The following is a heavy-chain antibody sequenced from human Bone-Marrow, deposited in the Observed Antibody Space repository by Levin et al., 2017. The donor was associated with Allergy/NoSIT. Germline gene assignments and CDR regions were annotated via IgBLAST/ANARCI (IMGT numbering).Heavy chain of an antibody. CDR3: ARPSGTYYNVDWKGAAGGMDV. J-gene: IGHJ6*02. CDR1: GFTFKSYT. V-gene: IGHV3-21*01. D-gene: IGHD3-10*01. CDR2: ISSSSSYI. Sequence: GGSLRLSCAASGFTFKSYTMNWVRQAPGKGLEWVSSISSSSSYIFYADSVRGRFTISRDNAKNSLFLQMTSLRDEDSAVYYCARPSGTYYNVDWKGAAGGMDVWGQGTPVTVYS.